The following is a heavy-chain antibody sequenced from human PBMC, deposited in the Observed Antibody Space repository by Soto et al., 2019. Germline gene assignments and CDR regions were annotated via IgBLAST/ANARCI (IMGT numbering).Heavy chain of an antibody. Sequence: QVQLQQWGAGLLKPSETLSLICAVYGGSFSGHCWSWIRQPPGKGLEWIGEINHSGSTNYNPSLKSRVTISVDTSKNQFSLELSSVSAADTAVYYCARVSGGAIDYWGQGTLVTVSS. J-gene: IGHJ4*02. V-gene: IGHV4-34*01. CDR3: ARVSGGAIDY. D-gene: IGHD3-16*01. CDR1: GGSFSGHC. CDR2: INHSGST.